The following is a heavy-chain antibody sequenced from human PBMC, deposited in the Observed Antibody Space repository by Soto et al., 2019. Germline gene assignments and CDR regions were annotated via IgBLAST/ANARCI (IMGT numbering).Heavy chain of an antibody. CDR2: ISSGIT. CDR1: GGSSSGWY. CDR3: ARGTYSREVGATKPSH. V-gene: IGHV4-34*01. J-gene: IGHJ4*02. Sequence: PSETLSLTCAVYGGSSSGWYWTWIRQSPVKGLEWIGEISSGITNYTPSLGSRVTISADMSKNQFSLKLTSVTAADTAVYYCARGTYSREVGATKPSHWGQGSLVTVPS. D-gene: IGHD1-26*01.